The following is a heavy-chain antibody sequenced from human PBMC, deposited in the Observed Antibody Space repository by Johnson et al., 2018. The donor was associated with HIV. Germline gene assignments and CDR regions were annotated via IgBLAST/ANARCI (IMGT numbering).Heavy chain of an antibody. CDR1: GFAFSSYA. Sequence: QVQLVESGGGVVQPGRSLRLSCAASGFAFSSYAMHWVRQAPGKGLEWVAVIWYDGNNKYYADSVKGRFTISRDNARNTLFLQMNSLRAEDTAVYYCATTRWSDTDPFDIWGQGTMVTVSS. J-gene: IGHJ3*02. CDR2: IWYDGNNK. V-gene: IGHV3-33*03. CDR3: ATTRWSDTDPFDI. D-gene: IGHD3-3*01.